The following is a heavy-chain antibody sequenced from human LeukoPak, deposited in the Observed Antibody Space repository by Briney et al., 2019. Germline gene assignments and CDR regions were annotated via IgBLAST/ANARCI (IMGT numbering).Heavy chain of an antibody. V-gene: IGHV1-69*04. D-gene: IGHD3-10*01. J-gene: IGHJ4*02. CDR3: ARDGLVRGVIVD. CDR1: GGTFSSYT. Sequence: ASVKVSCKASGGTFSSYTISWVRQAPGQGLEWMGRIIPILGIANYAQKFKGRVTITADKSTSTAYMELSSLRAEDTAVYYCARDGLVRGVIVDWGQGTLVTVSS. CDR2: IIPILGIA.